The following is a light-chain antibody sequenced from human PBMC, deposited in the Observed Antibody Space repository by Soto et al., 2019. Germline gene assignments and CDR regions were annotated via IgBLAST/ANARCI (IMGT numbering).Light chain of an antibody. CDR2: DVS. J-gene: IGLJ2*01. CDR1: SSDVGGYNY. V-gene: IGLV2-14*01. CDR3: ISYTSSSTLV. Sequence: QSALTQPASVSGSPGQSITISCTGTSSDVGGYNYVSWYQQHPGKAPKLMIYDVSNRPSGVSNRFSGSKSGNTASLTISGLQAEDEADYYCISYTSSSTLVLGGGTKVTLL.